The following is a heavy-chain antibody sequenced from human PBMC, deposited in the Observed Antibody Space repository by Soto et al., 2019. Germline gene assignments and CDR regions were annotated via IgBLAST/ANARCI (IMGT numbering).Heavy chain of an antibody. CDR2: INSDGIST. CDR1: GLTFSRYW. D-gene: IGHD6-13*01. Sequence: PGGSLRLSCAASGLTFSRYWMHWVRQAPGKGLVWVSRINSDGISTNYADSVKGRFTVSRDTAKNTLYLQMNSLRAEDTAVYYCARSRYSSSCFDYWGQGTLVTVSS. J-gene: IGHJ4*02. CDR3: ARSRYSSSCFDY. V-gene: IGHV3-74*01.